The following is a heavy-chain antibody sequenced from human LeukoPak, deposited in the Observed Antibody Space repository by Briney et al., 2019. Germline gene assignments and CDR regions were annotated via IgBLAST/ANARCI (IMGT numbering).Heavy chain of an antibody. CDR2: IYHSGST. D-gene: IGHD3-22*01. CDR3: ARGYYYDSSGYYPRGYFQH. V-gene: IGHV4-30-2*01. Sequence: SETLSLTCAVSGGSISSGGYSWSWIRQPPGKGLEWIGYIYHSGSTYYRPSLKSRVTISADTSKNQFSLKLNSVTAADTAVYYCARGYYYDSSGYYPRGYFQHWGQGTLVTVSS. J-gene: IGHJ1*01. CDR1: GGSISSGGYS.